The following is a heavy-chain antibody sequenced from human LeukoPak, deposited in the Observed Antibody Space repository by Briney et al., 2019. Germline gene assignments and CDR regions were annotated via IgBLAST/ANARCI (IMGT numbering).Heavy chain of an antibody. Sequence: PGGSLRLSCAASGFTFSSYSMNWVRQAPGKGLEWVSSISSSSSYIYYADSVKGRFTISRDNAKNSLYLQMNSLRAEDTAVYYCARDHSNYDESTDYWGQGTLVTVSS. J-gene: IGHJ4*02. CDR3: ARDHSNYDESTDY. D-gene: IGHD4-4*01. V-gene: IGHV3-21*01. CDR1: GFTFSSYS. CDR2: ISSSSSYI.